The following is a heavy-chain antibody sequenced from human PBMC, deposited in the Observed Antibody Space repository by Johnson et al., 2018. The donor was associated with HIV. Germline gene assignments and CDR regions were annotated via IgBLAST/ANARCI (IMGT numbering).Heavy chain of an antibody. CDR1: GFTFSDYY. V-gene: IGHV3-11*04. CDR2: ISGSGSTI. J-gene: IGHJ3*02. Sequence: QVQLVESGGGLVKPGGSLRLSCAASGFTFSDYYMSWIRQAPGKGLEWVSYISGSGSTIYYTDSVQGRFTISRDNARNSLDLQMHSLRVEDTAVYYCAREGYSGTYFSAFDIWGRGTLVTVSS. CDR3: AREGYSGTYFSAFDI. D-gene: IGHD1-1*01.